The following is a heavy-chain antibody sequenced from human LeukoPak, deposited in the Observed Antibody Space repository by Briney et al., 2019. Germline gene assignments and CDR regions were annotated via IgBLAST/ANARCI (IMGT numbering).Heavy chain of an antibody. J-gene: IGHJ4*02. CDR2: IYYSGST. V-gene: IGHV4-59*08. CDR1: GGSISSYY. CDR3: ARLVRSGWYPDY. Sequence: SETLSLTCTVSGGSISSYYWSWIRQPPGKGLEWIGYIYYSGSTNYNPSLKSRVTISVDASKNQFSLKLSSVTAADTAVYYCARLVRSGWYPDYWGQGTLVTVSS. D-gene: IGHD6-19*01.